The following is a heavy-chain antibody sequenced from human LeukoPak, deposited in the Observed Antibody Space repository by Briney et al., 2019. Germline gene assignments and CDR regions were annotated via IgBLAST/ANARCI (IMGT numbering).Heavy chain of an antibody. D-gene: IGHD1-26*01. CDR2: IYSGGST. CDR1: GFTDSSNY. CDR3: ARISRVGASGGFDY. J-gene: IGHJ4*02. V-gene: IGHV3-53*01. Sequence: GGSLRLSCAASGFTDSSNYMSWVRQAPGKGLEWVSVIYSGGSTYYADSVKGRFTISRDNSKNTLYLQMNSLRAEDTAVYYCARISRVGASGGFDYWGQGTLVTVSS.